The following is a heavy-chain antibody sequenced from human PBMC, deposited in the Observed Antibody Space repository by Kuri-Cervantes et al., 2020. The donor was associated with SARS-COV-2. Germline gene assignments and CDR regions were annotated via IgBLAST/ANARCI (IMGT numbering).Heavy chain of an antibody. CDR3: ARAYGFLRYIYYMDV. CDR1: GESFSGYY. D-gene: IGHD4-17*01. J-gene: IGHJ6*03. Sequence: SETLSLTCAFYGESFSGYYWNWIRQSPGKGLEWIGEVNHRGSTNYNPSLKSRVTISVDTSSKQLSLHLSSVTAADTAVYYCARAYGFLRYIYYMDVWGRGTTVTVSS. CDR2: VNHRGST. V-gene: IGHV4-34*01.